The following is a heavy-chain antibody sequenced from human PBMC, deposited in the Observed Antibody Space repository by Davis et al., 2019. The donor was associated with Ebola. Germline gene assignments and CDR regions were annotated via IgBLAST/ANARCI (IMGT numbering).Heavy chain of an antibody. V-gene: IGHV1-69*13. CDR2: IIPIFGTA. CDR3: ARELELHPY. D-gene: IGHD1-7*01. Sequence: SVKVSCKASGYTFTSYDINWVRQATGQGLEWMGGIIPIFGTANYAQKFQGRVTITADESTSTAYMELSSLRSEDTAVYYCARELELHPYWGQGTLVTVSS. CDR1: GYTFTSYD. J-gene: IGHJ4*02.